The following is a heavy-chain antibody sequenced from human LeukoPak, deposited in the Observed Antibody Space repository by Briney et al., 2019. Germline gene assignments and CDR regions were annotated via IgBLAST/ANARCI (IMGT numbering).Heavy chain of an antibody. J-gene: IGHJ6*02. D-gene: IGHD5-24*01. CDR3: VRSATIAVFRYGMDV. V-gene: IGHV4-59*11. CDR1: GGSITSPY. Sequence: SDTLSLTCSVSGGSITSPYWSWVRQPPGKGLECVGYVHHTGVTNYNPSLRGRVTVSMDASKNQFYLKLNSVTAADTAVYYCVRSATIAVFRYGMDVWGQGTTVTVSS. CDR2: VHHTGVT.